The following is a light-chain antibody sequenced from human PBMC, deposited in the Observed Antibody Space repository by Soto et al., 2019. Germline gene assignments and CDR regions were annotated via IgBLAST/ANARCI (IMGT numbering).Light chain of an antibody. V-gene: IGKV3-11*01. J-gene: IGKJ5*01. CDR3: QQRSNWKIT. CDR1: QSVSRY. Sequence: IVLTQCPATLSLSPGERATLSCGASQSVSRYLAWYQQKHGQAPRLLSYDASNRATGIPARFSGSVSGTDGTITISSLQTEDGSVYYCQQRSNWKITFGQGTRLEIK. CDR2: DAS.